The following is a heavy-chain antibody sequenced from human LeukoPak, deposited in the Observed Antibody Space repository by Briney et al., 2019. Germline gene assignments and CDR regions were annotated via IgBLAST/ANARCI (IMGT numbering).Heavy chain of an antibody. CDR1: GFTFDDYG. CDR2: INWSGGST. Sequence: PGGSLRLSCAASGFTFDDYGMSWVRQAPGKGLEWGSCINWSGGSTGYADSVKGRFTISRDNAKNSLFLQMNSLRAEDTALYYCARGHRFVVVPADDAFDIWGQGTMVTVSS. V-gene: IGHV3-20*04. CDR3: ARGHRFVVVPADDAFDI. D-gene: IGHD2-2*01. J-gene: IGHJ3*02.